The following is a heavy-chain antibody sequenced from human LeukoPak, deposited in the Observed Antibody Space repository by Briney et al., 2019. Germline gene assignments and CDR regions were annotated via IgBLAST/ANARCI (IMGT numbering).Heavy chain of an antibody. CDR2: IIPIFGTA. V-gene: IGHV1-69*05. CDR3: ARGHYDILTGSGYYYYYMDV. D-gene: IGHD3-9*01. CDR1: GGTVSSYA. J-gene: IGHJ6*03. Sequence: ASVKVSCKASGGTVSSYAISWVRQAPGQGLEWMGGIIPIFGTANYAQKFQGRVTITTDESTSTAYMELSSLRSEDTAVYYCARGHYDILTGSGYYYYYMDVWGKGTTVTVSS.